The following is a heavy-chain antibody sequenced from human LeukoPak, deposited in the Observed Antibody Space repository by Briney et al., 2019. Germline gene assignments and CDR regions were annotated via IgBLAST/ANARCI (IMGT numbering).Heavy chain of an antibody. Sequence: TGGSLRLSCAASGFTFSNYAMHWVRQAPGKGLEWVTTISYDGNNEYYADSVKGRFTISRDNSKNTLYLQVNSLRAEDTAVYYCARGRNLVAISGYFDYWSQGTLVTVSS. CDR1: GFTFSNYA. J-gene: IGHJ4*02. CDR3: ARGRNLVAISGYFDY. D-gene: IGHD3-22*01. V-gene: IGHV3-30-3*01. CDR2: ISYDGNNE.